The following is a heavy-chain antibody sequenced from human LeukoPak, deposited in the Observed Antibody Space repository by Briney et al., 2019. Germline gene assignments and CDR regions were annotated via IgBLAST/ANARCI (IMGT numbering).Heavy chain of an antibody. Sequence: ASVKVSSMASGGTFSSYAISWVRQAPGQGLEWMGGIIPIFGTANYAQKFQGRVTITTDESTSTAYMELSSLRSEDTAVYYCARVRGCSSTRCYGQADYWGQGTLVTVSS. CDR1: GGTFSSYA. V-gene: IGHV1-69*05. D-gene: IGHD2-2*01. CDR2: IIPIFGTA. CDR3: ARVRGCSSTRCYGQADY. J-gene: IGHJ4*02.